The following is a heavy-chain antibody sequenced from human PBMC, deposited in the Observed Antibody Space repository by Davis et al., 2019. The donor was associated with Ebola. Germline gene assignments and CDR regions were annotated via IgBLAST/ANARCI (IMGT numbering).Heavy chain of an antibody. V-gene: IGHV3-7*03. CDR1: GFIFNSYW. CDR3: ARSFYGSGSFDY. J-gene: IGHJ4*02. Sequence: GESLKISCAASGFIFNSYWMTWVRQAPGKGLEWVANIKGDGSERNYVDSVKGRFTISRDNAKNSLFLQMDSLRADDTAVYYCARSFYGSGSFDYWGQGTLVTVSS. D-gene: IGHD3-10*01. CDR2: IKGDGSER.